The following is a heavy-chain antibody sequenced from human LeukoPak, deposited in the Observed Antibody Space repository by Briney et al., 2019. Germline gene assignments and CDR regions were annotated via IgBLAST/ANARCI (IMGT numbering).Heavy chain of an antibody. J-gene: IGHJ4*02. CDR1: GFTFSSYG. CDR3: ARSSSSPSGWY. CDR2: IKQDGSEK. Sequence: GSLRLSCAASGFTFSSYGMSWVRQAPGKGLEWVANIKQDGSEKYYVDSVKGRFTISRDNAKNSLYLQMNSLRAEDTAVYYCARSSSSPSGWYWGQGTLVTVSS. D-gene: IGHD6-6*01. V-gene: IGHV3-7*01.